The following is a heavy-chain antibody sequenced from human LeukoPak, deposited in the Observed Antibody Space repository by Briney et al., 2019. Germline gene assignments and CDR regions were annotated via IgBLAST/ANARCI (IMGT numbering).Heavy chain of an antibody. J-gene: IGHJ4*02. CDR1: GYTFTGYY. Sequence: ASVKVSCKASGYTFTGYYMHWVRQAPGQGLEWMGWINPNSGGINYAQKFQGRVTMTRDTSISTAYMELSRLRSDDTAVYYCARASSSGSQPYYFDYWGQGTLVTVSS. V-gene: IGHV1-2*02. CDR2: INPNSGGI. CDR3: ARASSSGSQPYYFDY. D-gene: IGHD3-22*01.